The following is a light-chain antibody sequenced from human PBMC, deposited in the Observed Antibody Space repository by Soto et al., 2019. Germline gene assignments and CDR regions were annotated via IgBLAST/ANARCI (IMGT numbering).Light chain of an antibody. Sequence: EIVLTQSPATLSLSPGERATLSCRASQSVSSYLAWYQQKPGQAPRLLIYDASNRATGIPDRFSGSGSGTDFTLTISSLEAEDFAVYYCQQRSNWVTFGGGTKVEIK. J-gene: IGKJ4*01. CDR2: DAS. CDR3: QQRSNWVT. V-gene: IGKV3-11*01. CDR1: QSVSSY.